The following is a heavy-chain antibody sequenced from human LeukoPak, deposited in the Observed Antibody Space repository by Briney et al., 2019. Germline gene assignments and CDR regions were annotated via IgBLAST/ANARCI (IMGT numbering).Heavy chain of an antibody. CDR3: ARVGSFDYFYYMDV. V-gene: IGHV3-48*01. CDR1: GFTFSNYN. J-gene: IGHJ6*03. CDR2: ISNSGSTI. Sequence: SGGSLRLSCAASGFTFSNYNMNWVRQAPGKGLEWVSYISNSGSTIYYADSVKGRFTISRDNAKNSLYLQMNSLRAEDTAVYYCARVGSFDYFYYMDVWGKGTTVTVSS. D-gene: IGHD3-10*01.